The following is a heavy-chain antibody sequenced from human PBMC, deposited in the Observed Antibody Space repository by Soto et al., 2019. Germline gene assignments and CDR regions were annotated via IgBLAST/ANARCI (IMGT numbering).Heavy chain of an antibody. Sequence: EVKLLDSGGGLVQTGGSLRLSCAASGFTFSSYAMGWVRQAPGKGLDWVSVISGSGGITYSADSVKGRFTISGDNSKNILYQQMNGLRAEDTAVYYCAKGITDTGGYYYYSMDVWGQGTAVTVSS. CDR3: AKGITDTGGYYYYSMDV. D-gene: IGHD3-16*01. V-gene: IGHV3-23*01. CDR2: ISGSGGIT. J-gene: IGHJ6*02. CDR1: GFTFSSYA.